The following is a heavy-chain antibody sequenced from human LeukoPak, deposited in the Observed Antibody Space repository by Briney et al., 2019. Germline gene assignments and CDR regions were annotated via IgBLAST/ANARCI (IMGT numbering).Heavy chain of an antibody. J-gene: IGHJ4*02. V-gene: IGHV4-34*01. D-gene: IGHD2/OR15-2a*01. CDR2: INHSGST. CDR1: GDSITGYS. Sequence: SETLSLTCSVSGDSITGYSWSWIRQPPGKGLEWIGEINHSGSTNYNPSLKSRVTISVDTSKNQFSLKLSSVTAADTAVYYCARGRSPVIWGQGTLVTVSS. CDR3: ARGRSPVI.